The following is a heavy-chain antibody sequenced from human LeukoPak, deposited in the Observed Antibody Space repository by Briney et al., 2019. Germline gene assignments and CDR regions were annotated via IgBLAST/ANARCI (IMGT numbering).Heavy chain of an antibody. D-gene: IGHD2-2*01. CDR1: GFTVSSNY. J-gene: IGHJ6*01. CDR3: ARDHAATSRRDYGMVV. V-gene: IGHV3-53*01. CDR2: IYIGGST. Sequence: GGSLRLSCVASGFTVSSNYMSWVRQAPGKGLEGVSVIYIGGSTYYADSVKGRFTISRNNSKNTLYLQMNSLRAEDTAVYYCARDHAATSRRDYGMVVWGQGDTVTVSS.